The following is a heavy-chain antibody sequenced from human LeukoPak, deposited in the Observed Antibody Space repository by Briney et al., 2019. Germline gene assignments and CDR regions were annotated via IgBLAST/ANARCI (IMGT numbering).Heavy chain of an antibody. CDR1: GGSISSYY. Sequence: PSETLSLTCTVSGGSISSYYWSWIRQPPGKGLEWIGYIYHSGSTNYNPSLKSRVTISVDTSKNQFSLKLSSVTAADTAVYYCARSGLVGVSIDYWGQGTLVTVSS. CDR3: ARSGLVGVSIDY. CDR2: IYHSGST. D-gene: IGHD1-26*01. J-gene: IGHJ4*02. V-gene: IGHV4-59*01.